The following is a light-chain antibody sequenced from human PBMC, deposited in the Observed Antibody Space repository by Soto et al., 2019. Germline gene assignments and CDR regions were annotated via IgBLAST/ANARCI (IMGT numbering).Light chain of an antibody. J-gene: IGLJ1*01. CDR2: DVT. CDR3: CSYAGSYTWV. CDR1: SSDVGGYNY. Sequence: QSALTQPRSVSGSPGQSVTISCTGTSSDVGGYNYVSWYEQHPVKAPKLMIYDVTKRPSGVPDRFSGSKSGNTASLTISGLQAEDEADYYCCSYAGSYTWVFGTETNLTVL. V-gene: IGLV2-11*01.